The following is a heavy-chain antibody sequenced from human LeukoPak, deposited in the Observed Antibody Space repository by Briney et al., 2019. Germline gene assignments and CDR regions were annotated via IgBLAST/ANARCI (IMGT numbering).Heavy chain of an antibody. Sequence: PSETLSLTCTVSGGSISSYYWSWIRQPPGKGLEWIGYIYYSGSTNYNPSLKSRVTISVDTSKNQFSLKLSSVTAADTAVYYCARVGGYYDSSGYYPFDYWGQGTLVTVSS. CDR1: GGSISSYY. D-gene: IGHD3-22*01. V-gene: IGHV4-59*01. J-gene: IGHJ4*02. CDR2: IYYSGST. CDR3: ARVGGYYDSSGYYPFDY.